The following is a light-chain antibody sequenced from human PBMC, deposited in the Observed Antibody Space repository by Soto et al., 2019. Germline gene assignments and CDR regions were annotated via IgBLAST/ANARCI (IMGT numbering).Light chain of an antibody. Sequence: QSVLTQPASVSGSPGQSITISCTGTSSDVSDHNSVSWYQQQPGKAPKLMIYAVSNRPSGVSNRFSGSKSGNTASLTISGLQAEDEADYYCGSYTTSITVIFGGGTKLTVL. J-gene: IGLJ2*01. V-gene: IGLV2-14*03. CDR1: SSDVSDHNS. CDR3: GSYTTSITVI. CDR2: AVS.